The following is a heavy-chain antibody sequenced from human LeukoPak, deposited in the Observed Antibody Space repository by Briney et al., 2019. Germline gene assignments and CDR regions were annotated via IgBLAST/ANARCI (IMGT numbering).Heavy chain of an antibody. Sequence: GASVKVSCKASGYTFTGYYKHWVRQAPGQGLEWMGWINPNSGGTNYAQKFQGRVTMTRDTSISTAYMELSRLRSDDTAVYYCARDGGYELNNWFDPWGQGTLVTVSS. CDR1: GYTFTGYY. V-gene: IGHV1-2*02. J-gene: IGHJ5*02. CDR2: INPNSGGT. CDR3: ARDGGYELNNWFDP. D-gene: IGHD5-12*01.